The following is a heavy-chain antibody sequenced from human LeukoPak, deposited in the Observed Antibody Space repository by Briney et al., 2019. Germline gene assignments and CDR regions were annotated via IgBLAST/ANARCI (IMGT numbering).Heavy chain of an antibody. CDR1: GFTFSSYA. V-gene: IGHV3-23*01. D-gene: IGHD5-12*01. CDR2: INSAGST. J-gene: IGHJ4*02. Sequence: PGGSLRLSCAASGFTFSSYAMSWVRQAPGKGLEWVSAINSAGSTYYGDSVRGRFTISRDNSKNVLYLQMNSLRAEDTALYYYAKDQNMVATAPFDYWGQGTLVTVSS. CDR3: AKDQNMVATAPFDY.